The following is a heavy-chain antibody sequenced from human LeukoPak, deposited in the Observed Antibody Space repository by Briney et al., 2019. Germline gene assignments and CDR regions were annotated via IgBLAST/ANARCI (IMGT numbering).Heavy chain of an antibody. CDR3: ARHSSGYDYYFDY. CDR1: GFTFSSYW. V-gene: IGHV3-7*01. CDR2: IKQDGSEN. D-gene: IGHD6-25*01. Sequence: PGGSLRLSCAASGFTFSSYWMSWVRQAPGKGLEWVANIKQDGSENYYVDSVKGRFTISRDNAKNSLYLQMNSLRAEDTAVYYCARHSSGYDYYFDYWGQGTLVTVSS. J-gene: IGHJ4*02.